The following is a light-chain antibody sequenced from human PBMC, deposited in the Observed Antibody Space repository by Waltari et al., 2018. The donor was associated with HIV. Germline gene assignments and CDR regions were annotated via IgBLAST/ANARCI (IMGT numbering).Light chain of an antibody. V-gene: IGLV3-21*01. Sequence: YVLTQPPSVSVAPGKTATITCGGNNIGDKHVHWYQPKSGQAPVLVSYDDKFRPAGIPGRLSGSNSGDTATLTISGVEVGDEAEYYCQVFENSRDQAFGTGTKVTVL. J-gene: IGLJ1*01. CDR2: DDK. CDR3: QVFENSRDQA. CDR1: NIGDKH.